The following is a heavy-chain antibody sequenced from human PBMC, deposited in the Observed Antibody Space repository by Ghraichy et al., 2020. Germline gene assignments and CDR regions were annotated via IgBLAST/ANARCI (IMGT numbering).Heavy chain of an antibody. V-gene: IGHV3-15*01. CDR1: GFTFSDAG. J-gene: IGHJ4*02. D-gene: IGHD3-3*01. CDR2: IKSKTDGGTT. Sequence: GESLNISCAASGFTFSDAGMSWVRQAPGKGLEWVGRIKSKTDGGTTDYAAPVKGRFTISRGDSKNTLNLQMNSLKTEDTAVYYCTTATFGSRDYWGQGPLVTVPS. CDR3: TTATFGSRDY.